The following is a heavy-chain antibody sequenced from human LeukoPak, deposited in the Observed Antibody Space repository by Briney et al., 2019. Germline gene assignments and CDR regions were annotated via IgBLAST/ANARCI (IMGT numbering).Heavy chain of an antibody. J-gene: IGHJ5*02. V-gene: IGHV4-39*01. Sequence: SGTLSLTCTVSGGSISSSSYYWGWIRQPPGKGLEWIGSIYYSGSTYYNPSLKSRVTISVDTSKNQFSLKLSSVTAADTAVYYCARHSTYYYGSGSYYEDWFDPWGQGTLVTVSS. CDR1: GGSISSSSYY. CDR2: IYYSGST. D-gene: IGHD3-10*01. CDR3: ARHSTYYYGSGSYYEDWFDP.